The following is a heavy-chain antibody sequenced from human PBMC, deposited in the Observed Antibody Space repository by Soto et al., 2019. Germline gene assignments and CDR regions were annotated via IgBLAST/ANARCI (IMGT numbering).Heavy chain of an antibody. CDR3: ARDRGYYDY. CDR1: GYTFTSYY. J-gene: IGHJ4*02. V-gene: IGHV1-46*01. CDR2: INPSGGST. D-gene: IGHD3-22*01. Sequence: QVQLVQSGAEVKKPGASVKVSCKASGYTFTSYYMHWVRRAPGQGLEWMGIINPSGGSTSYAQKFQGRVTMTRDTSTSTVYMELSSRSSEDTAVDYCARDRGYYDYWGQGTLVTVSS.